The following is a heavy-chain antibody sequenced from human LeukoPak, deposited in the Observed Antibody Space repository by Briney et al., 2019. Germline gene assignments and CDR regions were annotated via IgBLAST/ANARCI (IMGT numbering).Heavy chain of an antibody. CDR1: GFTFSSYG. Sequence: PGGSLRLSCAASGFTFSSYGMHWVRQAPGKGLEWVAFIRYDGSNKYYADSVKGRFTISRGNSKNTLYLQMNSLRAEDTAVYYCAKDSLFQLGIADYWGQGTLVTVSS. CDR3: AKDSLFQLGIADY. D-gene: IGHD7-27*01. CDR2: IRYDGSNK. J-gene: IGHJ4*02. V-gene: IGHV3-30*02.